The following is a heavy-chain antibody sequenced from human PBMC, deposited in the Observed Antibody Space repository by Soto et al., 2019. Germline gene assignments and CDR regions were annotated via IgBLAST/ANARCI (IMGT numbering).Heavy chain of an antibody. CDR3: ARVVPAAIERFAYYMDV. CDR1: GGSISSYY. J-gene: IGHJ6*03. CDR2: IYYSGST. D-gene: IGHD2-2*01. V-gene: IGHV4-59*01. Sequence: SETLSLTCTVSGGSISSYYWSWIRQPPGKGLEWIGYIYYSGSTNYNPSLKSRVTISVDTSKNQFSLKLSSVTAADTAVYYCARVVPAAIERFAYYMDVWGKGTTVTVSS.